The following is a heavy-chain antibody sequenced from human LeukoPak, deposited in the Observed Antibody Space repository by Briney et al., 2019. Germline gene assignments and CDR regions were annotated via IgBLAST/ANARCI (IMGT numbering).Heavy chain of an antibody. Sequence: KPSETLSLTCTVSGGSISSYYWSWIRQPAGKGLEWIGRIYTSGSTNYNPSLKSRVTMSVDTSKNQFSLKLSSVTAADTAVYYCARNSWGYYDSSGYSLGPFDYWGQGTLVTVSS. CDR2: IYTSGST. V-gene: IGHV4-4*07. CDR3: ARNSWGYYDSSGYSLGPFDY. D-gene: IGHD3-22*01. CDR1: GGSISSYY. J-gene: IGHJ4*02.